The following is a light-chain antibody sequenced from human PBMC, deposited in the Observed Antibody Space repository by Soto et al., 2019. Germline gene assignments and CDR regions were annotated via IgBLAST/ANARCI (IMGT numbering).Light chain of an antibody. CDR3: QQYVTTPRT. CDR1: QTVAYTS. CDR2: GTS. Sequence: EIVLTQSPGILSLSPGARATLSCRASQTVAYTSLAWYQQRPGQAPRLLIYGTSTRATGTPDRFIGSGSGKAFTLTIGRLEPEDFAGYYCQQYVTTPRTFGQGTKV. J-gene: IGKJ1*01. V-gene: IGKV3-20*01.